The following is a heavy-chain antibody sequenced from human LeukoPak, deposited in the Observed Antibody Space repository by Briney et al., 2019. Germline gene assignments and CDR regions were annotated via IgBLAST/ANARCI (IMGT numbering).Heavy chain of an antibody. CDR3: ARSTFSSNWNL. Sequence: PAETLSLTCTVSGGSITDYYWSWIRHSSGKGLEWIGYMYYSGSAYYSPSLKTRVTISVDTSKNQFSLKLTSVTAADTAVYYCARSTFSSNWNLWGQGTLVTVSS. D-gene: IGHD6-13*01. CDR1: GGSITDYY. CDR2: MYYSGSA. J-gene: IGHJ4*02. V-gene: IGHV4-59*08.